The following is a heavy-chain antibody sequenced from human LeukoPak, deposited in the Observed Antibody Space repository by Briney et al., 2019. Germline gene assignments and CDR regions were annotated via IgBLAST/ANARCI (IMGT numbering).Heavy chain of an antibody. CDR2: ISWNSGSI. CDR1: GFTFDDYA. J-gene: IGHJ4*02. CDR3: AKDLGPLVSGSSGFDY. Sequence: GRSLRLSCAASGFTFDDYAMHWVRQAPGKGLEWVSCISWNSGSIGYADSVKGRFTISRDNAKNSLYLQMNSLRAEDTALYYCAKDLGPLVSGSSGFDYWGQGTLVTVSS. D-gene: IGHD6-6*01. V-gene: IGHV3-9*01.